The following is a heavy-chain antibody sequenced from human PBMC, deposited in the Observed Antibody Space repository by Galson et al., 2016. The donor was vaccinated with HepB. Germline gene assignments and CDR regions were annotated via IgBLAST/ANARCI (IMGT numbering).Heavy chain of an antibody. J-gene: IGHJ4*02. CDR2: ISAFNGNT. Sequence: SVKVSCKASGYTFSNYGINWVRQAPGQGLEWMGWISAFNGNTDYAQNFQDRVTMTTDTSTSTAYMELRSLRSDDTAVYYGARPTYGTIYYFDSWGQGTLVTVSS. V-gene: IGHV1-18*01. CDR1: GYTFSNYG. CDR3: ARPTYGTIYYFDS. D-gene: IGHD4-17*01.